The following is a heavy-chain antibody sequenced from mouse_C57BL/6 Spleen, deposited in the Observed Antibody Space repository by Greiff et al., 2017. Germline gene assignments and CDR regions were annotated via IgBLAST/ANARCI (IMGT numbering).Heavy chain of an antibody. V-gene: IGHV1-22*01. CDR2: INPNNGGT. CDR3: ARTGYYGSSPYYFDY. J-gene: IGHJ2*01. CDR1: GYTFTDYN. Sequence: VQLQQSGPELVKPGASVKMSCKASGYTFTDYNMHWVKQSHGKSLEWIGYINPNNGGTSYNQKFKGKATLTVNKSSSTAYMELRSLTSEDSAVYYCARTGYYGSSPYYFDYWGQGTTLTVSS. D-gene: IGHD1-1*01.